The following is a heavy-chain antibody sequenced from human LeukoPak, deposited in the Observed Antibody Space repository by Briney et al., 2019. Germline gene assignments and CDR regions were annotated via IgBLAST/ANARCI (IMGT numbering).Heavy chain of an antibody. D-gene: IGHD6-19*01. CDR1: GGSISSSSYY. CDR2: IYYSGST. Sequence: SETLSLTCTVSGGSISSSSYYWGWIRQPPGKGLEWIGSIYYSGSTYYNPSLKSRVTISVDTSKNQFSLKLSSVTAADTAVYYCASSSGWYEGGIDYWGQGTLVTVSS. J-gene: IGHJ4*02. V-gene: IGHV4-39*07. CDR3: ASSSGWYEGGIDY.